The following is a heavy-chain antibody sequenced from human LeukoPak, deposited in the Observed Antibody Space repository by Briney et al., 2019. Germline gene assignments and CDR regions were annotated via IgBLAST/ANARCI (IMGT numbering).Heavy chain of an antibody. J-gene: IGHJ3*02. Sequence: SETLSLTCTVSGGSVISGSYYWSWIRQPPGKGLEWIGYIYYSGSTNYNPSLKSRVTISVDTSKNQFSLKLSSVTAADTAVYSCAREYSGYDDDAFDIWGQGTMVTVSS. V-gene: IGHV4-61*01. CDR1: GGSVISGSYY. CDR2: IYYSGST. CDR3: AREYSGYDDDAFDI. D-gene: IGHD5-12*01.